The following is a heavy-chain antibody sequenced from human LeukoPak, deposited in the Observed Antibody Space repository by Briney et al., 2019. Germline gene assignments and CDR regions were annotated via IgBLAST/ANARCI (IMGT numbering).Heavy chain of an antibody. CDR1: GGTFSNYG. J-gene: IGHJ4*02. Sequence: SVKVSCKSSGGTFSNYGISWVRQAPGQGLEWMGGIIPFSGTTSYAQKFQGRVTISTDESTRTAYMDLSSLRFEDTAVYYCSGDINCSKHKGECSPDFWGQGTLDTVSS. CDR3: SGDINCSKHKGECSPDF. V-gene: IGHV1-69*05. CDR2: IIPFSGTT. D-gene: IGHD2-8*01.